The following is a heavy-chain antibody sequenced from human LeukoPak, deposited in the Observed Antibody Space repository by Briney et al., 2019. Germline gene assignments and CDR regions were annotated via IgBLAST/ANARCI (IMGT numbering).Heavy chain of an antibody. Sequence: SETLSLTCTVSGGSISSSSYFWGWIRQPPGKGLEWIGSIYYSGSTYYNPSRKSRVTISVATSKAQFSLKLSSVTAADTAVYYCARAGMYSRSSDFDYWGQGTLDTVSS. CDR2: IYYSGST. J-gene: IGHJ4*02. CDR3: ARAGMYSRSSDFDY. V-gene: IGHV4-39*07. CDR1: GGSISSSSYF. D-gene: IGHD6-6*01.